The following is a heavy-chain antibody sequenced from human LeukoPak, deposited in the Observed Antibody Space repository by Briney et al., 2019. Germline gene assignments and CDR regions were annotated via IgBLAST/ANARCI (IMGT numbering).Heavy chain of an antibody. CDR2: TNPSGGGT. Sequence: GAAVKVSCKASGYTFTNYFMHWVRQAPGQGLEWMGVTNPSGGGTTYAQRFQGRVTMTRDTSTSTVHMELSSLRSEDTAVYYCARGQNKCLGHWGQGTLDTVSS. CDR1: GYTFTNYF. D-gene: IGHD2/OR15-2a*01. CDR3: ARGQNKCLGH. V-gene: IGHV1-46*01. J-gene: IGHJ4*02.